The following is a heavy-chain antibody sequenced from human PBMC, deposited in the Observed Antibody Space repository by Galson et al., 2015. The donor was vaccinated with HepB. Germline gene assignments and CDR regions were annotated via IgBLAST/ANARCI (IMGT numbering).Heavy chain of an antibody. D-gene: IGHD6-13*01. CDR2: ISAYNGNT. V-gene: IGHV1-18*04. CDR3: ARDRGAPYRIAAAGTNGGWFDP. J-gene: IGHJ5*02. CDR1: GYTFTSYG. Sequence: SVKVSCKASGYTFTSYGISWVRQAPGQGLEWMGWISAYNGNTNYAQKLQGRVTMTTDTSTSTAYMELRSLRSDDTAVYYCARDRGAPYRIAAAGTNGGWFDPWGQGTLVTVS.